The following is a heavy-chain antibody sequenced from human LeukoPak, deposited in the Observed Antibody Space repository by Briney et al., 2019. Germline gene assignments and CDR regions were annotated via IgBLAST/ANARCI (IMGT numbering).Heavy chain of an antibody. D-gene: IGHD1-26*01. J-gene: IGHJ4*02. CDR2: IYYSGST. V-gene: IGHV4-59*08. Sequence: SETLSLTCTVSGGSISSYYWSWIRQPPGKGLEWIGYIYYSGSTNYKSSLKSRVTISVDTSKNQFSLKLSSVTAADTAVYYCARGVGGSYPRGADFDYWGQGTLVTVSS. CDR3: ARGVGGSYPRGADFDY. CDR1: GGSISSYY.